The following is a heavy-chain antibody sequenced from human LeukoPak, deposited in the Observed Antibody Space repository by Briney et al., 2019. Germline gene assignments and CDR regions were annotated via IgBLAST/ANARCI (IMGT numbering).Heavy chain of an antibody. CDR2: INPNSGGT. Sequence: ASVKVSCKASGYTFTSYYMHWVRQAPGQGLEWMGWINPNSGGTNYAQKFQGRVTMTRDTSISTAYMELSRLRSDDTAVYYCARAVVRVPNWFDPWGQGTLVTVSS. D-gene: IGHD3-10*01. V-gene: IGHV1-2*02. CDR3: ARAVVRVPNWFDP. CDR1: GYTFTSYY. J-gene: IGHJ5*02.